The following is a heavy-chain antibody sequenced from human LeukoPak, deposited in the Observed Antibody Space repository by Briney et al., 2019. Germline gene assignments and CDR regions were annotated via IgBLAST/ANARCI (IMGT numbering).Heavy chain of an antibody. CDR1: GFTFSSYG. CDR3: ARVFPNNWYNGMDV. D-gene: IGHD1-1*01. CDR2: IWFDGSNA. V-gene: IGHV3-33*01. J-gene: IGHJ6*01. Sequence: GRSLRLSCAASGFTFSSYGMHWVRQAPGKGLEWVAIIWFDGSNAYYADSVKGRVTISRDNSKNMLYLQMNSLRAEDTAVYSCARVFPNNWYNGMDVWGQGTTVTVSS.